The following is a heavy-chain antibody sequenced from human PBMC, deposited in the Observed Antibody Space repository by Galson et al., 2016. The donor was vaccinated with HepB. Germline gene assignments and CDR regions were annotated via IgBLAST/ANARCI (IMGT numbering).Heavy chain of an antibody. Sequence: SCKASGYTFTSYGISWVRQAPGQGLEWMGWISGYNGNTNYAQNFQARVTMTTDTLTSTAYMELRSLRSDDTAMYYCARSAQALDFADIWGQGTMVTVTS. CDR2: ISGYNGNT. CDR3: ARSAQALDFADI. CDR1: GYTFTSYG. D-gene: IGHD3-3*01. J-gene: IGHJ3*02. V-gene: IGHV1-18*01.